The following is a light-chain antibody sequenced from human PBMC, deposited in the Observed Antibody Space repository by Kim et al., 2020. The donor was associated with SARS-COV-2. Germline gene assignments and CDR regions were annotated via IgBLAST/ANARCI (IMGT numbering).Light chain of an antibody. CDR2: SDD. CDR3: AAWDDSLNGVV. Sequence: QRVTISCSGSSSNIGNNAVNWYQQLPGKAPNLRIYSDDLLPSGVSDRFSGSKSGTSASLAISGLQSEDEADYYCAAWDDSLNGVVFGGGTQLTVL. V-gene: IGLV1-36*01. CDR1: SSNIGNNA. J-gene: IGLJ2*01.